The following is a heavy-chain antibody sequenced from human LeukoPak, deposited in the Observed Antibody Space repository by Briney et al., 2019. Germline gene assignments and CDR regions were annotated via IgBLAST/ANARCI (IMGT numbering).Heavy chain of an antibody. CDR3: ARRYSGYTDY. CDR1: GGSISSSSYY. V-gene: IGHV4-39*01. D-gene: IGHD5-12*01. Sequence: SETLSLTCTVSGGSISSSSYYWGWIRQPPGKGLEWIGSIYYSGSTYYNPSLKSRVTISVDTSKNQFSLKLSSVTAADTAVYYCARRYSGYTDYWGQGTLVTVSS. J-gene: IGHJ4*02. CDR2: IYYSGST.